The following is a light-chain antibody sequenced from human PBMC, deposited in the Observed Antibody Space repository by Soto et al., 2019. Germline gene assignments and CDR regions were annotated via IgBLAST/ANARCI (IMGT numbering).Light chain of an antibody. CDR3: QQSYSSPPT. CDR1: QSISNF. Sequence: DIQMTQSPSFLSASAGDRVTIFCRASQSISNFLHWYQQNPGKAPKLLIYSASNLESGVPSRFSGSRSGPDFTLTISSLQPEDFATYYCQQSYSSPPTFGQGTKVDNK. V-gene: IGKV1-39*01. J-gene: IGKJ1*01. CDR2: SAS.